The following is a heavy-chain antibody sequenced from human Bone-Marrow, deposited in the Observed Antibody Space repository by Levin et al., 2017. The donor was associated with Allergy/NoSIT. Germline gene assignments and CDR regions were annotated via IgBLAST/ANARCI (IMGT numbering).Heavy chain of an antibody. J-gene: IGHJ4*02. D-gene: IGHD5-12*01. Sequence: SCAASGFTISTNYMSWVRQVPGKGLEWVSIIHSGGRKNYADPVKGRFTISRDNYNNTLYLQMNSLRGEDTAIYYCARDDVVATNHWGQGTLVIVSS. CDR3: ARDDVVATNH. CDR1: GFTISTNY. CDR2: IHSGGRK. V-gene: IGHV3-66*01.